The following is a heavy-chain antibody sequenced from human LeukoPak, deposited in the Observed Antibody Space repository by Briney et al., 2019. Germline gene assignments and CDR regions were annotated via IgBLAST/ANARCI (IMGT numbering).Heavy chain of an antibody. Sequence: GGSLRLSCAASGFTFSSYSMNWVRQAPGKGLEWVSSISSSSSYIYYADSVKGRFTISRDNAKNSLYLQMNSLRAEDTALYYCAKDSRVCSSTSCYILGAFDIWGQGTMVTVSS. J-gene: IGHJ3*02. CDR1: GFTFSSYS. D-gene: IGHD2-2*02. CDR3: AKDSRVCSSTSCYILGAFDI. CDR2: ISSSSSYI. V-gene: IGHV3-21*04.